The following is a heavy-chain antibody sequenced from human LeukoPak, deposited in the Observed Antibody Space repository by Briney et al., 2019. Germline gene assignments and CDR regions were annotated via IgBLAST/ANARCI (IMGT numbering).Heavy chain of an antibody. V-gene: IGHV3-43*01. CDR3: TKGTVTTLWKSGSFNY. CDR1: GFTFDDYT. Sequence: PGGSLRLSCAASGFTFDDYTMHWVRQAPGKGLEWVSLISWDGGRTYYADSVKGRFTISRDNGKNSLYLQMNSLRTEDTASYYCTKGTVTTLWKSGSFNYWGQGTLVTVSS. J-gene: IGHJ4*02. D-gene: IGHD4-11*01. CDR2: ISWDGGRT.